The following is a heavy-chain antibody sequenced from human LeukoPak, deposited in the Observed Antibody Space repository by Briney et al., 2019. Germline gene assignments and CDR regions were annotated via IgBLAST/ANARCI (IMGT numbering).Heavy chain of an antibody. CDR1: GFTLSSYW. D-gene: IGHD2-2*01. J-gene: IGHJ4*02. CDR2: INQDGSVK. CDR3: ARDHTFCSGSSCYRGGVDY. Sequence: QSGGSLRLSCAASGFTLSSYWMSWVRQAPGKGLEWVANINQDGSVKYYADSVKGRFTISRDNAENSLLLQMNSLGVDDTAVYHCARDHTFCSGSSCYRGGVDYWGQGILVSVSS. V-gene: IGHV3-7*01.